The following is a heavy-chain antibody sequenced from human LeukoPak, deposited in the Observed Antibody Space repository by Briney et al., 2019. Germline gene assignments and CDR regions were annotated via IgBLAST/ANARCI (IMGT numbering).Heavy chain of an antibody. CDR2: ISAYNGNT. D-gene: IGHD1-1*01. CDR1: GYTFTSYG. J-gene: IGHJ6*02. Sequence: ASVKVSCKASGYTFTSYGISWVRQAPGQGLEWMGWISAYNGNTNYAQKLQGRVTMTTDTSTSTAYMELRSLRSDATAVYYCARVIMEPKYGYYGMGVWGQGTTVTVSS. CDR3: ARVIMEPKYGYYGMGV. V-gene: IGHV1-18*01.